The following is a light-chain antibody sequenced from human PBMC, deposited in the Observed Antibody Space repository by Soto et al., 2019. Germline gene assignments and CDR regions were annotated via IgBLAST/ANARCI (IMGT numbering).Light chain of an antibody. CDR2: DVI. V-gene: IGLV2-14*01. CDR3: SSYTSSSTRV. CDR1: SSDVGGYNY. J-gene: IGLJ1*01. Sequence: QSVLTQPASVSGSPGQSITISCTGTSSDVGGYNYVSWYQQHPGKAPKLMIYDVINRPSGVSNRFSGSKSGNTASLTISGLQAEDEAAYYCSSYTSSSTRVFGTGTKLTVL.